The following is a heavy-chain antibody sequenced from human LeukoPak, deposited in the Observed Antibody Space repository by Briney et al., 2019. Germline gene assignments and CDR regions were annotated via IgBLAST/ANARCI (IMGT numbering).Heavy chain of an antibody. CDR2: INHSGST. CDR3: ARDRSYYGSGSYSFDY. J-gene: IGHJ4*02. D-gene: IGHD3-10*01. CDR1: GGSFSGYY. Sequence: SETLSLTCAVYGGSFSGYYWSWIRQPPGKGLEWIGEINHSGSTNYNPSLKSRVIISVDTSKNQFSLKLSSVTAADTAVYYCARDRSYYGSGSYSFDYWGQGTLVTVSS. V-gene: IGHV4-34*01.